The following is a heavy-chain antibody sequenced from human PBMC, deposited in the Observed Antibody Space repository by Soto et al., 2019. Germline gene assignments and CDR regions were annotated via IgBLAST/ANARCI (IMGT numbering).Heavy chain of an antibody. D-gene: IGHD3-22*01. J-gene: IGHJ4*02. CDR3: AKVFYYYDSSGYYYFDY. CDR2: ISGSGSTI. V-gene: IGHV3-23*01. CDR1: GFTFSSYA. Sequence: PGESLKISCAAPGFTFSSYAVSWVRQAPGKGPEWISSISGSGSTIYYADSVKGRFTISRDNSKNTLYLQMSSLRAEDTAVYYCAKVFYYYDSSGYYYFDYWGQGTLVTVSS.